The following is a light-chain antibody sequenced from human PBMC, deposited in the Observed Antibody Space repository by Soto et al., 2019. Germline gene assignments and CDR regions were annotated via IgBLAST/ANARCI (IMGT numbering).Light chain of an antibody. CDR1: QTIDSW. CDR3: QQYNRLIT. CDR2: DAT. V-gene: IGKV1-5*01. Sequence: IQMTQSPSILSASVGDSVTITCRASQTIDSWVAWYQQKPGKAPKLLVYDATSLESGVSSRFSGSGYGTDFTLSINNLQPDDFATYYCQQYNRLITFGQGTRLAIK. J-gene: IGKJ5*01.